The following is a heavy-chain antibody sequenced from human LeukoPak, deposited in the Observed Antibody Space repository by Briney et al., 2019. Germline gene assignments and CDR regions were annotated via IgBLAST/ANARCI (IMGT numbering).Heavy chain of an antibody. CDR1: GGSISSYY. CDR3: ARRDSSGWRYYFDY. CDR2: IYTSGST. J-gene: IGHJ4*02. Sequence: SETLSLTCTVSGGSISSYYWSWIRQPPGKGLEWIGYIYTSGSTNYNPSLKSRVTISVDTSKNRFSLKLSSVTAADTAVYYCARRDSSGWRYYFDYWGQGTLVTVSS. D-gene: IGHD6-19*01. V-gene: IGHV4-4*09.